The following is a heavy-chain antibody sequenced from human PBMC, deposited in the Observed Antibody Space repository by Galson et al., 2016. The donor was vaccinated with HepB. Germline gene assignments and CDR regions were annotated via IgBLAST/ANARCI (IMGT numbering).Heavy chain of an antibody. D-gene: IGHD5-12*01. CDR2: IYHAGHT. CDR3: ARLGGYDGDPYFDY. Sequence: SETLYLTCTVSGGSITSINYWGWIRQPPGKGLEWIGSIYHAGHTYYNPSPKSRVTMSVHTSKNQFFLSLNSVTAADTALYYCARLGGYDGDPYFDYWGQGKVVTVAS. J-gene: IGHJ4*02. CDR1: GGSITSINY. V-gene: IGHV4-39*01.